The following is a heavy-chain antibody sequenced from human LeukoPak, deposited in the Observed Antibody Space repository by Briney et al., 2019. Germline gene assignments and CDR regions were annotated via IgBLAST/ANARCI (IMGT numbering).Heavy chain of an antibody. CDR2: IWYDGSNK. Sequence: GGSLRLSCAASGFTFSSYGMHWVRQAPGKGLEWVAVIWYDGSNKYNADSVKGRFTISRDNSKTTLYLQMNSLRSEDTAVYYCAKDGGLHLYYYYNYMDIWGKGTTVTVSS. J-gene: IGHJ6*03. CDR3: AKDGGLHLYYYYNYMDI. D-gene: IGHD5-24*01. V-gene: IGHV3-30*02. CDR1: GFTFSSYG.